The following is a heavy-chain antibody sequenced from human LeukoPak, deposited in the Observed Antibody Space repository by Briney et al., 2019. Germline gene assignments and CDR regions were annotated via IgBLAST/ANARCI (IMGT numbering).Heavy chain of an antibody. Sequence: PGGSLRLSCAASGFTFDDYAMHWVRQAPGKGLEWVSGISWNSGSIGYADSVKGRFTISRDNAKNSLYLQMNSLRPEDTAVYYCATRSSPDFWGQGTLVTVSA. V-gene: IGHV3-9*01. D-gene: IGHD6-19*01. CDR1: GFTFDDYA. CDR3: ATRSSPDF. J-gene: IGHJ4*02. CDR2: ISWNSGSI.